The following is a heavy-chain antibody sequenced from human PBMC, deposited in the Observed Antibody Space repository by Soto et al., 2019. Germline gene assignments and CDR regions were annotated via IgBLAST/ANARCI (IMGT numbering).Heavy chain of an antibody. CDR1: GGSISSGDYY. V-gene: IGHV4-30-4*01. D-gene: IGHD4-17*01. Sequence: QVQLQESGPGLVKPSQTLSLTCTVSGGSISSGDYYWSWIRQPPGKGLEWIGYIYYRGSTYYYPSLKSRVTVSVDTSKNQFSLKLRSVTAADTAVYYCARVRRLLTPRFDPWGQGTLVTVSS. CDR3: ARVRRLLTPRFDP. J-gene: IGHJ5*02. CDR2: IYYRGST.